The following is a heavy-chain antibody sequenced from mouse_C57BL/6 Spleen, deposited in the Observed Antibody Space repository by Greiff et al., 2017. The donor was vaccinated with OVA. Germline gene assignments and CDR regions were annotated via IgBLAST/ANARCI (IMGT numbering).Heavy chain of an antibody. CDR3: ANSNYGY. V-gene: IGHV1-26*01. D-gene: IGHD2-5*01. Sequence: EVKLQESGPELVKPGASVKISCKASGYTFTDYYMNWVKQSHGKSLEWIGDINPNNGGTSYNQKFKGKATLTVDKSSSTAYMELRSLTSEDSAVYCGANSNYGYWGQGATLTVAS. J-gene: IGHJ2*01. CDR1: GYTFTDYY. CDR2: INPNNGGT.